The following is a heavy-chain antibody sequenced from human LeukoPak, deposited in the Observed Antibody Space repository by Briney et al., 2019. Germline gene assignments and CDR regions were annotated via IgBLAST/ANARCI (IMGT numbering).Heavy chain of an antibody. Sequence: SETLSLTCTVSGGSISSSSYYWGWIRQPPGKGLEWIGSIYYSGSTYYNPSLKSRVTISLDTSKNQFSLKLSAVTAADTAVYFCARGIVYGSGSYYKAYYFDSWGQGTLVTVSS. CDR3: ARGIVYGSGSYYKAYYFDS. CDR2: IYYSGST. CDR1: GGSISSSSYY. J-gene: IGHJ4*02. D-gene: IGHD3-10*01. V-gene: IGHV4-39*01.